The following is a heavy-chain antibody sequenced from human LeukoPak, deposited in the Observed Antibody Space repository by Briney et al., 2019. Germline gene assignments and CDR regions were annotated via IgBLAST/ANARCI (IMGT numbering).Heavy chain of an antibody. Sequence: GGSLRLSCAASGFTVSSNYMSWVRQAPGKGLEWVSAISGSGGSTYYADSVKGRFTISRDNSKNTLYLQMNSLRAEDTAVYYCAKDQTPKSYSSGSDYWGQGTLVTVSS. CDR2: ISGSGGST. V-gene: IGHV3-23*01. CDR1: GFTVSSNY. D-gene: IGHD6-19*01. CDR3: AKDQTPKSYSSGSDY. J-gene: IGHJ4*02.